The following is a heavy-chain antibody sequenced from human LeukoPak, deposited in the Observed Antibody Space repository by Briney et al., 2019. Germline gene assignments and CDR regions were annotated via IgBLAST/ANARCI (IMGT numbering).Heavy chain of an antibody. V-gene: IGHV3-23*01. Sequence: GGSVRLSCAASGFAFSSFAIGWVRQSPGKGLEWLSTINGGGNTTFYADSVKGRFTISRDNSKNTLYLHMDSLRPDDTAIYCCTKELHVAVAVADYYYFYMDVWGSGTAVTVSS. CDR3: TKELHVAVAVADYYYFYMDV. CDR2: INGGGNTT. D-gene: IGHD6-19*01. CDR1: GFAFSSFA. J-gene: IGHJ6*03.